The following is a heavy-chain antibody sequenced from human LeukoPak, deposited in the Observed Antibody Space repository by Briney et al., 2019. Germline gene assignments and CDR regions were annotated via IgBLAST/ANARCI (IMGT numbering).Heavy chain of an antibody. J-gene: IGHJ5*02. CDR3: ARGEGDYSNYVWLDP. D-gene: IGHD4-11*01. CDR1: GGSISSSSYY. CDR2: IYYSGST. V-gene: IGHV4-39*07. Sequence: SETLSLTCTVSGGSISSSSYYWGWIRQPPGKGLEWIGSIYYSGSTYYNPSLKSRVTISVNTSKNQFSLKLSSVTAADTAVYCCARGEGDYSNYVWLDPWGQGTLVTVSS.